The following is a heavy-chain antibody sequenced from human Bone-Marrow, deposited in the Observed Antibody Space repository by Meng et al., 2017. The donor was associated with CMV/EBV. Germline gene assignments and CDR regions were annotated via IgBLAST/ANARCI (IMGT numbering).Heavy chain of an antibody. Sequence: GESLKISCAASGFTFSSYAMHWVRQAPGKGLEWVAVISYDGSNKYYADSVKGRFTISRDNSKNTLYLQMNSLRAEDTAMYYGARGPGADCSSTSRSQQHSDYWGQGTLVTVSS. V-gene: IGHV3-30-3*01. CDR2: ISYDGSNK. J-gene: IGHJ4*02. CDR1: GFTFSSYA. D-gene: IGHD2-2*01. CDR3: ARGPGADCSSTSRSQQHSDY.